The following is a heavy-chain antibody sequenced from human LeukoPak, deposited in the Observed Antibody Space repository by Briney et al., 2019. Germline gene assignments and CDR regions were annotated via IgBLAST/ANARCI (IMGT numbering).Heavy chain of an antibody. D-gene: IGHD3-3*02. CDR2: IGTSSRST. CDR3: ARGTFGLDY. V-gene: IGHV3-23*01. CDR1: GFSFSTYA. J-gene: IGHJ4*02. Sequence: GGSLRLSCAASGFSFSTYAMSWVRQAPGKGLEWVSGIGTSSRSTYYADSVKGRFTISRDSSKNTLYLQMSSLRADDTAVYYCARGTFGLDYWGQGTLVTVSS.